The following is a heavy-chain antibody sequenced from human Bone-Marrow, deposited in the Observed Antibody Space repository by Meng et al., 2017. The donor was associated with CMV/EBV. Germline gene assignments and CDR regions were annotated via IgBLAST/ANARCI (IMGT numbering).Heavy chain of an antibody. CDR1: GFTFSDYY. Sequence: GESLKISCAVSGFTFSDYYMSWIRQAPGKGLEWVSYISRSGSTIYYADSVKGRFTISRDNAKNSLYLQMNSLRAEDTAVYYCAKGNVVIIPAATDYWGQGTLVTVSS. CDR3: AKGNVVIIPAATDY. J-gene: IGHJ4*02. D-gene: IGHD2-2*01. CDR2: ISRSGSTI. V-gene: IGHV3-11*01.